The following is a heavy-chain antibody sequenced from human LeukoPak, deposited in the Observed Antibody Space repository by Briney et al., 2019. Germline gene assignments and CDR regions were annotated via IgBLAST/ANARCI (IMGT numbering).Heavy chain of an antibody. CDR3: ARGRRDGYTGYFDY. D-gene: IGHD5-24*01. Sequence: SETLSLTCAVYGGSFSGYYWSWIRQHPGKGLEWIGEINHSGSTNYNPSLKSRVTISVDTSKNQFSLKLSSVTAADTAVYYCARGRRDGYTGYFDYWGQGTLVTVSS. CDR2: INHSGST. CDR1: GGSFSGYY. V-gene: IGHV4-34*01. J-gene: IGHJ4*02.